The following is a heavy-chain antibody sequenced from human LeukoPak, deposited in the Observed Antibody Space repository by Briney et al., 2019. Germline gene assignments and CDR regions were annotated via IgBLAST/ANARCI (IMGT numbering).Heavy chain of an antibody. J-gene: IGHJ4*02. D-gene: IGHD2-8*01. CDR3: ARDAGCYDY. V-gene: IGHV3-7*01. Sequence: GGSLRLSCAVSGFTFSNYWMSWVRQAPGKGLEWVANIKQDGSEKYYVDSAKGRFTISRDHAKNSLYLQMSGLRAEDTAVYYCARDAGCYDYWGQGTLVTVSS. CDR2: IKQDGSEK. CDR1: GFTFSNYW.